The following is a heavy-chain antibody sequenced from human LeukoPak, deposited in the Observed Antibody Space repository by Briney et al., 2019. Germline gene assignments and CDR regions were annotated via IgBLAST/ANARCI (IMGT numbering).Heavy chain of an antibody. D-gene: IGHD3-3*01. Sequence: SETLSLTCTVSGGSISSGSYYWSWIRQPAGKGLEWIGRIYTSGSTNYNPSLKSRVTISVDTSKNQFSLKLSSVTAADAAVYYCARELTIFGVVTNDYWGQGTLVTASS. V-gene: IGHV4-61*02. CDR2: IYTSGST. CDR1: GGSISSGSYY. CDR3: ARELTIFGVVTNDY. J-gene: IGHJ4*02.